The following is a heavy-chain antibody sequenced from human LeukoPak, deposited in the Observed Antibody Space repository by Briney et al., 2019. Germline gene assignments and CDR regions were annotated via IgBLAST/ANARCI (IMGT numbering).Heavy chain of an antibody. CDR1: GGSISSYY. V-gene: IGHV4-59*12. Sequence: SETLSLTCTVSGGSISSYYWNWIRQPPGKGLEWIGYIYYSGTTNYNPSLKSRVTISVDTSKNQFSLKLSSVTAADTAVYYCARARFGVLWFGGLDYWGQGTLVTVSS. D-gene: IGHD3-10*01. CDR2: IYYSGTT. CDR3: ARARFGVLWFGGLDY. J-gene: IGHJ4*02.